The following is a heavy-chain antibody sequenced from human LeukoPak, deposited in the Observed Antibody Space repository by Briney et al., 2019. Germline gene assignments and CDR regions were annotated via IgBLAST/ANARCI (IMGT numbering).Heavy chain of an antibody. Sequence: SETLSLTCAVYGGSFSGYYWSWIRQPPGKELEWTGEVNHSGSTNYNPSLKSRVTISVDTSKNQFSLKLSSVTAADTAVYYCARGHSSIAAWWARGFDYWGQGTLVTVSS. CDR3: ARGHSSIAAWWARGFDY. J-gene: IGHJ4*02. V-gene: IGHV4-34*01. D-gene: IGHD6-6*01. CDR1: GGSFSGYY. CDR2: VNHSGST.